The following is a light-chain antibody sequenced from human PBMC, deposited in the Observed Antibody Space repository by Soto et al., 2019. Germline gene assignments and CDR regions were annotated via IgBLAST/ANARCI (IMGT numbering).Light chain of an antibody. CDR2: DAS. CDR3: QQRSDWPLT. J-gene: IGKJ4*01. CDR1: QSVSSY. V-gene: IGKV3-11*01. Sequence: PWKRGTLSCRASQSVSSYFAWYEQKPGQAPRLLIYDASTRAAGIPARFSGSGSGTDFTLTISSLEPEDFAVYYCQQRSDWPLTFGGGTKVDIK.